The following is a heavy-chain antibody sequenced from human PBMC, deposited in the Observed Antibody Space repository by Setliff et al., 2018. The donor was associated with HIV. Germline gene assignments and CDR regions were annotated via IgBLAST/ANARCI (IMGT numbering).Heavy chain of an antibody. CDR2: IKEGGSEK. CDR3: ARDRASVRDTIFGGAQYYYYMDV. Sequence: PGGSLRLSCAASGFTFSDYWMSWVRQAPGKRLEWVASIKEGGSEKYYVASVKGRFTMSRDNAKNSLYLQMNSLRADCTSVYYCARDRASVRDTIFGGAQYYYYMDVWGKGTTVTGSS. V-gene: IGHV3-7*01. J-gene: IGHJ6*03. D-gene: IGHD3-3*01. CDR1: GFTFSDYW.